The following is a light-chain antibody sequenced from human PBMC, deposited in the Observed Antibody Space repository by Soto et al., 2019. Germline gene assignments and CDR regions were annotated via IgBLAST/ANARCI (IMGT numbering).Light chain of an antibody. J-gene: IGLJ1*01. CDR1: SNDIGGYNY. V-gene: IGLV2-14*01. CDR3: CSYTSTSTLYV. Sequence: QSALTQPASVSGSLGQSITISCTGTSNDIGGYNYVSWYQQHPGKVPKLIIYEVNNRPSGVSHRFSASKSDNTASLTISGLQAEDEADYYCCSYTSTSTLYVFGTGTKATVL. CDR2: EVN.